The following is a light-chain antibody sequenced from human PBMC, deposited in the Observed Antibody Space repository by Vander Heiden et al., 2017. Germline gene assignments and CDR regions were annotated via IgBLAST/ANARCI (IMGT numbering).Light chain of an antibody. J-gene: IGKJ2*01. CDR3: HQSHTAPYT. Sequence: IVLTQSSDSLAVSLGSRATLDCKSSQTVFSSVSNRNNVTWFQQKPGQPPKLLIDWASTRESGVADRFRGSGSATDFTLTISSLRAEDGAVYYWHQSHTAPYTFGQGTKLEI. CDR2: WAS. CDR1: QTVFSSVSNRNN. V-gene: IGKV4-1*01.